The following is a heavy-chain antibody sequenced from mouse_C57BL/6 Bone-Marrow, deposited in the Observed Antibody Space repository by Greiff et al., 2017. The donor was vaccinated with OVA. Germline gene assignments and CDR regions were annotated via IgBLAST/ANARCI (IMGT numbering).Heavy chain of an antibody. J-gene: IGHJ2*01. Sequence: EVKLVESGGDLVKPGGSLKLSCAASGFTFSSYGMSWVRQTPDKRLEWVATISSGGSYTYYPDSVKGRFTISRDNAKNTLYLQMCSLKSEDTAMYFCARPELRCERVYYFDYWGQGTTLTVSS. CDR1: GFTFSSYG. CDR3: ARPELRCERVYYFDY. V-gene: IGHV5-6*01. CDR2: ISSGGSYT. D-gene: IGHD4-1*01.